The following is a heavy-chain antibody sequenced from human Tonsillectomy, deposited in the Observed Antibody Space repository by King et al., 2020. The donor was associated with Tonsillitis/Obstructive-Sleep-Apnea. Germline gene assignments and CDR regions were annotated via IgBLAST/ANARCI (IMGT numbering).Heavy chain of an antibody. J-gene: IGHJ6*02. Sequence: VQLVESGGGLVQPGRSLRLSCTASGFTFGDYAMNWVRQAPGKGLEWVGFIRSKAYGATTVYAASVKGTFPISRDDSKSNAYLQMNSQKTEDTAVYYGDRVGCGITGVYGIHVWGQGTAVTVSS. D-gene: IGHD1-14*01. CDR1: GFTFGDYA. CDR3: DRVGCGITGVYGIHV. V-gene: IGHV3-49*04. CDR2: IRSKAYGATT.